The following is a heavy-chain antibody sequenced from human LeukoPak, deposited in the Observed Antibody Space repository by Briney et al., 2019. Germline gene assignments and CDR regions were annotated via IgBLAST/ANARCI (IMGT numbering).Heavy chain of an antibody. D-gene: IGHD2-15*01. V-gene: IGHV3-33*01. CDR2: IWYDGSNE. CDR3: AREVDCSGGRCYRGEFDY. J-gene: IGHJ4*02. Sequence: GGSLRLXCATSGFTFSTYAMHWVRQAPGKGLEWVAVIWYDGSNEHYADSVKGRFTISRDNSRNTLYLQMNSLRVEDTAVYYCAREVDCSGGRCYRGEFDYWGQGTLVTVSS. CDR1: GFTFSTYA.